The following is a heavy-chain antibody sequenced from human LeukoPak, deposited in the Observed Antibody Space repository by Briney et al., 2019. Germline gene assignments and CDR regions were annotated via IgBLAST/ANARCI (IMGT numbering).Heavy chain of an antibody. J-gene: IGHJ5*02. CDR3: ALGGGQRLGYH. CDR2: IYYSGGT. Sequence: PSETLSLTCTVSGVSISSGGYYWNWIRQHPGKGLEWIGYIYYSGGTYYNPSLKSRVTISADGSKNQFSLRLSSVTAADTAVYYFALGGGQRLGYHWGQGTLFTFSS. D-gene: IGHD6-25*01. V-gene: IGHV4-31*03. CDR1: GVSISSGGYY.